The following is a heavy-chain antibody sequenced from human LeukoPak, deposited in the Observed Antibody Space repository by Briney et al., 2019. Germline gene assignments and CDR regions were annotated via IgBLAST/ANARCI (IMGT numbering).Heavy chain of an antibody. J-gene: IGHJ6*03. V-gene: IGHV3-11*01. Sequence: GGPLRLSCAASGFTFSDYYMSWIRQAPGKGLEWVSYISSSGSTIYYADSVKGRFTISRDNAKNSLYLQMNSLRAEDTAVYYCARDYYGSGSYYNELYYYYMDVWGKGTTVTVSS. D-gene: IGHD3-10*01. CDR3: ARDYYGSGSYYNELYYYYMDV. CDR2: ISSSGSTI. CDR1: GFTFSDYY.